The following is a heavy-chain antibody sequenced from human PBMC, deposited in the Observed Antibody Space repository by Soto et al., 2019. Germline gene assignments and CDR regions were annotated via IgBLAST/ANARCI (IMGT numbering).Heavy chain of an antibody. CDR3: ARESRWMVRGNWFDP. J-gene: IGHJ5*02. D-gene: IGHD3-10*01. CDR1: GYTFTSYG. Sequence: SVKVSCKASGYTFTSYGISWVRQAPGQGLEWMGGIIPLLATTKYAQKFKDRVTITADESTSTAYMELSSLRPEDTAVYFCARESRWMVRGNWFDPWGQGTLVTVSS. V-gene: IGHV1-69*13. CDR2: IIPLLATT.